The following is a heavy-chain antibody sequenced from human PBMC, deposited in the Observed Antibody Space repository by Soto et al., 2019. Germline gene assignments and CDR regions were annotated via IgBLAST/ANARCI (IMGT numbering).Heavy chain of an antibody. V-gene: IGHV3-30-3*01. CDR2: ISDDGVSK. J-gene: IGHJ4*02. D-gene: IGHD3-10*01. Sequence: GGSLRLSCAASGFTFSSYAMHWVRQAPGKGLEWVAVISDDGVSKYYADSVQGRFTISRDNSESVVLLQMNSLRPDDTALYFCARAYYFGSGTSYTLYYWGQGTQVTV. CDR1: GFTFSSYA. CDR3: ARAYYFGSGTSYTLYY.